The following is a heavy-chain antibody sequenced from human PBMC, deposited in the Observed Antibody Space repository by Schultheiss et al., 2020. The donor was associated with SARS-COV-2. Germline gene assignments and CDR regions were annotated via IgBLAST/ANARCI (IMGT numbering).Heavy chain of an antibody. CDR3: ITGNYDFWSGSYWPYYFDY. V-gene: IGHV3-15*01. Sequence: GGSLRLSCAASGFTFSSYWMHWVRQAPGKGLVWVGRIKSKTDGGTTDYAAPVKGRFTISRDDSKNTLSLQMINLKTEDTAVYYCITGNYDFWSGSYWPYYFDYWGQGTLVTVSS. CDR2: IKSKTDGGTT. J-gene: IGHJ4*02. D-gene: IGHD3-3*01. CDR1: GFTFSSYW.